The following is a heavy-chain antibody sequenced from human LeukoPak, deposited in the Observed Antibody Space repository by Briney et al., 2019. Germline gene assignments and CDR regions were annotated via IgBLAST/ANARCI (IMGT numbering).Heavy chain of an antibody. V-gene: IGHV4-4*07. CDR3: ARKSRVGRFGELFP. CDR2: IYSSGST. Sequence: SETLSLTCTVSGGSISSYYWSWIRQPAGKGLEWIGRIYSSGSTNYNPSLKSRVTISVDTSKNQFSLKLSSVTAADTAVYYCARKSRVGRFGELFPWGQGTLVTVSS. J-gene: IGHJ5*02. CDR1: GGSISSYY. D-gene: IGHD3-10*01.